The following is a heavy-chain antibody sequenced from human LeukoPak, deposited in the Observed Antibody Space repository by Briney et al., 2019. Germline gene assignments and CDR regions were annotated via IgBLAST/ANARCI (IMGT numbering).Heavy chain of an antibody. D-gene: IGHD1-26*01. J-gene: IGHJ4*02. CDR2: TVVGSGNT. Sequence: ASVKVSCKASGFTFTSSAVQWVRQARGQRLEWIGWTVVGSGNTNYAQKFQERVTITRDMSTSTAYMEPSSLRSEDTAVYYCAAIFSGSHSGYFDYWGQGTLVTVSS. CDR1: GFTFTSSA. V-gene: IGHV1-58*01. CDR3: AAIFSGSHSGYFDY.